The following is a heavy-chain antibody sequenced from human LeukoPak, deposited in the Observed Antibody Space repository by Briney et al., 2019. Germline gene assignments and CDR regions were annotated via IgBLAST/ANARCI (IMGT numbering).Heavy chain of an antibody. Sequence: GGSLRLSCAASGFTFSSYAMSWVRQAPGKGLEWVAVISYDGSNKYYADSVKGRFTISRGNSKNTLYLQMNSLRAEDTAVYYCAKSGNEYSSSSAFDYWGQGTLVTVSS. V-gene: IGHV3-30*18. D-gene: IGHD6-6*01. CDR1: GFTFSSYA. CDR3: AKSGNEYSSSSAFDY. CDR2: ISYDGSNK. J-gene: IGHJ4*02.